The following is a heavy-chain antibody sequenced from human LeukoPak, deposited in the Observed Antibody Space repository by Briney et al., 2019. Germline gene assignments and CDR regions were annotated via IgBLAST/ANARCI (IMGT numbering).Heavy chain of an antibody. CDR2: ISSSGSTI. CDR3: APPEGSSGLDY. V-gene: IGHV3-48*03. J-gene: IGHJ4*02. D-gene: IGHD3-22*01. Sequence: GGSLRLSCAASGFTFSSYEMNWVRQAPGKGLEWVSYISSSGSTIYYADSVKGRFTISRDNSKNTLYLQMNSLRAGDTAVYYCAPPEGSSGLDYWGQGTLVTVSS. CDR1: GFTFSSYE.